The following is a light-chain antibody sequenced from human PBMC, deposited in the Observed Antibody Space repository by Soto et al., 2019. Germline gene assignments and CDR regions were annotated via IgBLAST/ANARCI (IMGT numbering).Light chain of an antibody. Sequence: ELVMTQSPATLSVAPGERATLSCRASQSISTFLAWYQQKPGRAPRLLIYGASTRATGIPARFSGSGSGTEFTLTISSLQSEDFAVYYCQQRTNWPPWTFGQGTKVDIK. CDR1: QSISTF. V-gene: IGKV3-15*01. CDR3: QQRTNWPPWT. CDR2: GAS. J-gene: IGKJ1*01.